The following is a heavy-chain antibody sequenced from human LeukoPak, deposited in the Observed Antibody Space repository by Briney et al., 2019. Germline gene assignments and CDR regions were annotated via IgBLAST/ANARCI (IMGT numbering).Heavy chain of an antibody. CDR2: ISWNSGSI. D-gene: IGHD5-18*01. V-gene: IGHV3-9*01. CDR3: ATTLNSYGPRDDAFDI. CDR1: GFNFDDYA. J-gene: IGHJ3*02. Sequence: GRSLRLSCAASGFNFDDYAMHWVRQAPGKGLEWVSGISWNSGSIGYADSVKGRFTISRDNAKNSLYLQMNSLRAEDTALYYCATTLNSYGPRDDAFDIWGQGTMVTVSS.